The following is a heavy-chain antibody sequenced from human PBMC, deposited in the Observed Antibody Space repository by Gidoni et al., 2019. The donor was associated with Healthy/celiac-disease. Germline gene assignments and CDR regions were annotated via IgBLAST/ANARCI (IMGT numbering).Heavy chain of an antibody. CDR2: IIPIFGTA. CDR3: ARDSERYDFWSGYYTGIYFQH. V-gene: IGHV1-69*01. J-gene: IGHJ1*01. CDR1: GGTFSSYA. Sequence: QVPLVQSGAEVKKPGSSEKVSCQASGGTFSSYAISWVRQAPGQGLEWMGGIIPIFGTANYAQKFQGRVTITADESTSTAYMELSSLRSEDTAVYYCARDSERYDFWSGYYTGIYFQHWGQGTLVTVSS. D-gene: IGHD3-3*01.